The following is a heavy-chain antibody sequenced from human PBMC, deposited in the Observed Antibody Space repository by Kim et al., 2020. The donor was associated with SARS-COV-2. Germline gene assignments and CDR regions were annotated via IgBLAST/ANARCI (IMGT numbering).Heavy chain of an antibody. J-gene: IGHJ5*02. D-gene: IGHD2-2*01. CDR3: VRASTTSGGYFDP. CDR1: GYIFTRFA. V-gene: IGHV1-3*01. Sequence: ASVKVSCRASGYIFTRFALHWVRQAPGQRPEWVGWINVGNGNTQYAQKIQGRVIITRDTSASTVYMEMTSLRSEDTAVYYCVRASTTSGGYFDPWGPGTLVTVSS. CDR2: INVGNGNT.